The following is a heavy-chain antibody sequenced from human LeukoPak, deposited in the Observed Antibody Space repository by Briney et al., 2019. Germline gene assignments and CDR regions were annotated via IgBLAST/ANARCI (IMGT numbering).Heavy chain of an antibody. CDR2: VGGSGATT. CDR1: GFTFNIYT. V-gene: IGHV3-23*01. CDR3: AKEEVGAVAGRFDF. J-gene: IGHJ4*02. Sequence: GGSLRLSCAASGFTFNIYTMTWVRQAPGKGLEWVSGVGGSGATTYNADSVKGRFTISRDNSKNTLYLQMDSLRAEDTALYYCAKEEVGAVAGRFDFWGQGTLVTVSS. D-gene: IGHD6-19*01.